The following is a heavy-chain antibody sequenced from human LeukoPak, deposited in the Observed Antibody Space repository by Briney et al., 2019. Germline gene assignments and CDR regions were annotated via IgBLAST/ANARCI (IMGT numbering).Heavy chain of an antibody. Sequence: PSETLSLTCTVSGYSISSGYYWGWIRQPPGKGLECIGNIYHSGSTHYKPSLKSRVTISVDTSKNHFSLKLTSVTAADTAVYYCARDIQGATYNYWGQGTLVTVSS. D-gene: IGHD1-26*01. CDR2: IYHSGST. CDR3: ARDIQGATYNY. J-gene: IGHJ4*02. CDR1: GYSISSGYY. V-gene: IGHV4-38-2*02.